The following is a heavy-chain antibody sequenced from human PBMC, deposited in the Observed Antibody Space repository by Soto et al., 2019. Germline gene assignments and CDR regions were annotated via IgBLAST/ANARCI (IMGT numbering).Heavy chain of an antibody. D-gene: IGHD2-15*01. J-gene: IGHJ3*02. Sequence: ASAKVSCKASGYTFTSYDINWVRKATGQGLEWMGWMNPNSGNTGYAQKFQGRVTMTRNTSISTAYMELSSLRSEDTAVYYCARYCSGGSCFGGNDAFDIWGQGTMVTVSS. CDR1: GYTFTSYD. CDR3: ARYCSGGSCFGGNDAFDI. V-gene: IGHV1-8*01. CDR2: MNPNSGNT.